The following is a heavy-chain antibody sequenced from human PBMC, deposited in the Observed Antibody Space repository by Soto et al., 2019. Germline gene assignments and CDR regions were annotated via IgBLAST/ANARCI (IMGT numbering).Heavy chain of an antibody. V-gene: IGHV4-30-2*01. CDR1: GGSISSGGYS. J-gene: IGHJ4*02. CDR2: IYHSGST. D-gene: IGHD2-15*01. CDR3: ARGQVVAAQH. Sequence: TLSLTCTVSGGSISSGGYSWSWIRQPPGKGLEWIGYIYHSGSTYYNPSLKSRVTISVDRSKNQFSLKLSSVTAADTAVYYCARGQVVAAQHWGQGTLVTVSS.